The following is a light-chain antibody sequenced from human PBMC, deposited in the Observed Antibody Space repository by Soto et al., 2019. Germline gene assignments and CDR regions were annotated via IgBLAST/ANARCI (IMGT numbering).Light chain of an antibody. Sequence: DIQMTQSPSSLSATVGDRVTMTSRASQSICSYLNWYQQKQGKAPKFXIYEASTLQSGVPSRFSGSGSGTEFTLTISGLLPEDFEAYHCQQLYTLPFTFGQGTRLEIK. J-gene: IGKJ5*01. CDR1: QSICSY. CDR2: EAS. CDR3: QQLYTLPFT. V-gene: IGKV1-9*01.